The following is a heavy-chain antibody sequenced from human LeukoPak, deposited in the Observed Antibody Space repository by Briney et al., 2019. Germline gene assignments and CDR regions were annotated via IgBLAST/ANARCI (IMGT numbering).Heavy chain of an antibody. Sequence: SETLSLTCTVSGGSISSYYWSWIRQPPGKGLEWIGYIYYSGSTNYNPSLKSRVTISVDTSKNQFSLKLSSVTAADTAVYYCARGLSGYDYSNWFDPGGQGTLVTVSS. CDR3: ARGLSGYDYSNWFDP. J-gene: IGHJ5*02. V-gene: IGHV4-59*01. CDR2: IYYSGST. D-gene: IGHD5-12*01. CDR1: GGSISSYY.